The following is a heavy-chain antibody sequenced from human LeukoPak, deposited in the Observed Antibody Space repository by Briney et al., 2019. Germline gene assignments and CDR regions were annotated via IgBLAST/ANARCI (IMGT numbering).Heavy chain of an antibody. Sequence: GRSLRLSCAASGFTFSSYAMHWVRQAPGKGLEWVAVISYDGSNKYYADSVKDRFTISRDNSKNTLYLQMNSLRAEDTAVYYCARTVYGDYEYYFDYWGQGTLVTVSS. CDR1: GFTFSSYA. CDR2: ISYDGSNK. D-gene: IGHD4-17*01. V-gene: IGHV3-30-3*01. CDR3: ARTVYGDYEYYFDY. J-gene: IGHJ4*02.